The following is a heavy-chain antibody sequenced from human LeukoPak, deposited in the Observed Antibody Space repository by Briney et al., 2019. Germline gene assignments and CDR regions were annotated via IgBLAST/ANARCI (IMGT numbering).Heavy chain of an antibody. CDR1: GFTFSSYG. CDR2: IRYDGSNK. Sequence: GGSLRLSCAASGFTFSSYGMHWVRQAPGKGLEWVAFIRYDGSNKYYADSVTGRFTISRDNSKNTVYLQMNSLRAEDTAVYYCAKPRGNGWDAFDIWGQGTMVTVSS. D-gene: IGHD6-19*01. V-gene: IGHV3-30*02. J-gene: IGHJ3*02. CDR3: AKPRGNGWDAFDI.